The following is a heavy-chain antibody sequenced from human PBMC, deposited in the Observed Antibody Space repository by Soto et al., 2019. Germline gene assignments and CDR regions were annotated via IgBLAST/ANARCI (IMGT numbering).Heavy chain of an antibody. CDR2: ISYSGGST. V-gene: IGHV3-23*01. J-gene: IGHJ1*01. CDR1: GFTFSSYG. Sequence: EVQLLESGGGLVQPGGSLRLSCAASGFTFSSYGMSWVRQAPGKGLEWVSVISYSGGSTYYADSVNGRFTISRDNSKNTLYLQMNSLRAEDTAVYYCAKGLRCGGNSDYFQHWGQGTLVTVSS. D-gene: IGHD2-21*02. CDR3: AKGLRCGGNSDYFQH.